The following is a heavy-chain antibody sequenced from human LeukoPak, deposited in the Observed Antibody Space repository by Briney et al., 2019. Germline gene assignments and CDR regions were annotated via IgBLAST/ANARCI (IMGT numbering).Heavy chain of an antibody. D-gene: IGHD5-18*01. V-gene: IGHV4-61*02. CDR3: ARDICGYNSGCFDS. CDR1: GDSICGVSYY. J-gene: IGHJ4*02. CDR2: IVNTGST. Sequence: PSETLSLTCAVSGDSICGVSYYWGWIRQPAGRAPGWIGRIVNTGSTSYNPSLKRRATISVATSQTQSSLNLRSVTAAATAVYYCARDICGYNSGCFDSWGQGTPATVSP.